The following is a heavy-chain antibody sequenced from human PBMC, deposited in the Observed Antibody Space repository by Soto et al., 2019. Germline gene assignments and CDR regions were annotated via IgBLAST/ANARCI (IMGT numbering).Heavy chain of an antibody. Sequence: EVRLLESGGGLVQPGGSLRLSCVASGFTFSNYDMHWVGQGAGEGLEWVAAIGSGGDTYYPDSVKGRFTISRENGNNSFCLKLNNLRAEDTALYYCARARRSYGHDAWGPGTLITVSS. CDR1: GFTFSNYD. CDR3: ARARRSYGHDA. V-gene: IGHV3-13*01. CDR2: IGSGGDT. D-gene: IGHD5-18*01. J-gene: IGHJ4*02.